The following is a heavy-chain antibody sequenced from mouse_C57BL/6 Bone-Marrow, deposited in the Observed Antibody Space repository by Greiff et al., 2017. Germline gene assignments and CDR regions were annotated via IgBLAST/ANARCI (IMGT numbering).Heavy chain of an antibody. CDR3: ATGIYYDYDRVYAMGY. CDR2: IYPGSGST. Sequence: QVQLQQPGAELVKPGASVKMSCKASGYTFTSYWITWVKQRPGQGLEWIGDIYPGSGSTNYNEKFKSKATLTVDTSSSTAYMQLSSLTSEDSAVXYCATGIYYDYDRVYAMGYWGQGTSVTVSS. V-gene: IGHV1-55*01. CDR1: GYTFTSYW. D-gene: IGHD2-4*01. J-gene: IGHJ4*01.